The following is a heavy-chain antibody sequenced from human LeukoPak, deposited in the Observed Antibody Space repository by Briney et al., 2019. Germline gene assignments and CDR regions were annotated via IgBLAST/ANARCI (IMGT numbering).Heavy chain of an antibody. Sequence: SETLSLTCSVSGDSISYFYWSWIRQAAGKGLEWIGRISGSGSTDYNPSLKSRVTMSVDTSKNQFSLKLSSVTAADTAVYYCARVRGGSRGSGSYYYYYMDVWGKGNMVTISS. D-gene: IGHD3-10*01. CDR1: GDSISYFY. CDR2: ISGSGST. V-gene: IGHV4-4*07. J-gene: IGHJ6*03. CDR3: ARVRGGSRGSGSYYYYYMDV.